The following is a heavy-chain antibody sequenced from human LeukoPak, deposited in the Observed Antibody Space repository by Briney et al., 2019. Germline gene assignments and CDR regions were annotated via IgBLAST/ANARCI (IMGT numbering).Heavy chain of an antibody. D-gene: IGHD2-2*01. CDR2: IYTSGTN. J-gene: IGHJ4*02. CDR1: GGSISSGSYY. V-gene: IGHV4-61*02. Sequence: SQTLSVTCTVSGGSISSGSYYWGWIRQPAGKGLEWIGRIYTSGTNNYNPSLKSRFTISVDTSKNQFSLKLSTVTAADTAVYYCARSHWGYCSSTSYYNYYFDYWGQGTLVTVSS. CDR3: ARSHWGYCSSTSYYNYYFDY.